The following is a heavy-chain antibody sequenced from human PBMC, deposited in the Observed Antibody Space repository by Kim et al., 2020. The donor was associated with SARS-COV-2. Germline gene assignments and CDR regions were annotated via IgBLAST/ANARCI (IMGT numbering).Heavy chain of an antibody. CDR3: ARALIKTAEFDY. V-gene: IGHV4-31*03. D-gene: IGHD3-10*01. CDR1: GGSISSGGYY. Sequence: SETLSLTCTVSGGSISSGGYYWSWIRQHPGKGLEWIGYIYYSGSTYYNPSLKSRVTISVDTSKNQFSLKLSSVTAADTAVYYCARALIKTAEFDYWGQGTLVTVSS. CDR2: IYYSGST. J-gene: IGHJ4*02.